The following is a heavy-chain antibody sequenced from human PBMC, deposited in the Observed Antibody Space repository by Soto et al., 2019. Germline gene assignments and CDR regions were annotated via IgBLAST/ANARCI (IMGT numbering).Heavy chain of an antibody. D-gene: IGHD2-15*01. CDR3: ARDVGKGYCSGGSSPNHDAFDI. J-gene: IGHJ3*02. V-gene: IGHV1-69*01. CDR1: GGTFSSYA. CDR2: IIPIFGTA. Sequence: QVQLVQSGAEVKKPGSSVKVSCKASGGTFSSYAISWVRQAPGQGLEWMGGIIPIFGTANYAQKFQGRVTNTADESTSTAYMELSSLRSEDTAVYYCARDVGKGYCSGGSSPNHDAFDIWGQGTMVTVSS.